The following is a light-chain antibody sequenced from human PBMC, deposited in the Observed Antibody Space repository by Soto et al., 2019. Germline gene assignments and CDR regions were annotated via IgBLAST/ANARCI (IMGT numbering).Light chain of an antibody. V-gene: IGKV3-11*01. CDR1: QSVSSY. CDR3: EQRSNWAPT. Sequence: EIVLTQSPATLSLSPGERATLSCRASQSVSSYLAWYKQKPGQAPRLLIYDASNRTTGIPARFSGSGSGTDFTLTISSLETEDFAVYYCEQRSNWAPTFGGGTKVDIK. CDR2: DAS. J-gene: IGKJ4*01.